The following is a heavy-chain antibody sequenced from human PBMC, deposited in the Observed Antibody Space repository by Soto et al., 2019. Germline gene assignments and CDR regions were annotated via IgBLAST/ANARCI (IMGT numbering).Heavy chain of an antibody. CDR3: AKHPVGRYDP. Sequence: EVQLLESGGGLVQPGGSLRLSCAASGFIFSSHAMSWVRQAPGKGLEWVSAISRSGDNTYHADSVKGRFTISRDDSKNTLYLQMNSLRAEDTAIYYCAKHPVGRYDPWGQGTQVTVSS. V-gene: IGHV3-23*01. D-gene: IGHD2-15*01. CDR1: GFIFSSHA. J-gene: IGHJ5*02. CDR2: ISRSGDNT.